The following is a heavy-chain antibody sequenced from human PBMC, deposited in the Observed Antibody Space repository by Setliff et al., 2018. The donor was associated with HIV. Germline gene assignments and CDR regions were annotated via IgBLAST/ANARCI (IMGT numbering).Heavy chain of an antibody. Sequence: LSLTCTVSGGSISNGAYYWSWVRQHPGKGLEWIGYIYYSDITYYNPSLKSRVTISVDTSKNQFSLKLSSVTAADTAVYYCAPYNTRSGYYSMGWFDPWGQGTLVTVSS. CDR3: APYNTRSGYYSMGWFDP. J-gene: IGHJ5*02. D-gene: IGHD3-3*01. CDR2: IYYSDIT. V-gene: IGHV4-31*03. CDR1: GGSISNGAYY.